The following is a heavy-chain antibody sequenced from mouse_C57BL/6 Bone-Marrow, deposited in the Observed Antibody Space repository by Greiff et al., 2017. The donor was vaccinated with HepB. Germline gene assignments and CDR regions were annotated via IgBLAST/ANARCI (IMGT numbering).Heavy chain of an antibody. D-gene: IGHD2-4*01. Sequence: QVQLKQPGAELVKPGASVKLSCKASGYTFTSYWMHWVKQRPGQGLEWIGMIHPNSGSTNYNEKFKSKATLTVDKSTSTAYMQLSSLTSEDSAVYYCARKAIYYDYVLDYWGQGTTLTVSS. CDR3: ARKAIYYDYVLDY. CDR1: GYTFTSYW. J-gene: IGHJ2*01. V-gene: IGHV1-64*01. CDR2: IHPNSGST.